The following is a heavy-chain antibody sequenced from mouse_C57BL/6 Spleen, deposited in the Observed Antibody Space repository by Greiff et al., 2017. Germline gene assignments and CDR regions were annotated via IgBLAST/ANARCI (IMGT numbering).Heavy chain of an antibody. D-gene: IGHD1-1*01. CDR2: IDPETGGT. CDR1: GYTFTDYE. J-gene: IGHJ1*03. V-gene: IGHV1-15*01. CDR3: TRIYYYGRSYFDV. Sequence: VQLQQSGAELVRPGASVTLSCKASGYTFTDYEMHWVKQTPVHGLEWIGAIDPETGGTAYNQKFKGKAILTADKSSSTAYMELRSLTSEDSAVYYCTRIYYYGRSYFDVWGTGTTVTVSS.